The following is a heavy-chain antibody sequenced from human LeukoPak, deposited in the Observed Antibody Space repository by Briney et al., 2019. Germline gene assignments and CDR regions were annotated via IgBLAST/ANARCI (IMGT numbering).Heavy chain of an antibody. Sequence: GGSLRLSCTAFGFTFGENAIIWFRQAPGKGLEWVSFIRSRAHGGTSEYAAAAKGRFTISRDDSKNIAYLQMNSLEPEDTAVYYCSRVERSRLGIYYYYMAVWGKGTTVTVSS. CDR2: IRSRAHGGTS. CDR1: GFTFGENA. D-gene: IGHD2-2*01. CDR3: SRVERSRLGIYYYYMAV. V-gene: IGHV3-49*03. J-gene: IGHJ6*03.